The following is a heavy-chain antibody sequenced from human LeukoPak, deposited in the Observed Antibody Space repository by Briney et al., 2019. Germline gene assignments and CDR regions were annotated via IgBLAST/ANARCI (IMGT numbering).Heavy chain of an antibody. CDR3: ARAKGGFDY. Sequence: SETLSLTCAVYGGSFSGYYWSWIRQPPGKGLEWIGEINHSGSTNYNPSLKSRVTISVDTSKNQFSLKLSSVTAADTAVYYCARAKGGFDYWGQGTLVTASS. CDR2: INHSGST. J-gene: IGHJ4*02. CDR1: GGSFSGYY. V-gene: IGHV4-34*01. D-gene: IGHD3-16*01.